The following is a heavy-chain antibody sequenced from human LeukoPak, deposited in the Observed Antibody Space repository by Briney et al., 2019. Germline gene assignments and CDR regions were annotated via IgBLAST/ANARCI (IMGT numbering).Heavy chain of an antibody. V-gene: IGHV1-2*02. D-gene: IGHD1-26*01. CDR1: GYTFTDHN. J-gene: IGHJ4*02. CDR3: AIKTYAGSFYVF. Sequence: ASVKVSCKASGYTFTDHNIHWVRQAPGQGLEWMGWLDHNTGATRSAQKFQDRVSLTRDTSISTGYMDLSSLTSDDTAVYYCAIKTYAGSFYVFWGQGTLVTVSS. CDR2: LDHNTGAT.